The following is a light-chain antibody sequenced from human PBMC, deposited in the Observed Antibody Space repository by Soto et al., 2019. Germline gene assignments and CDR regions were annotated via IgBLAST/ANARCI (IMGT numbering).Light chain of an antibody. CDR1: SSNIGSNT. J-gene: IGLJ2*01. CDR2: SNN. CDR3: AAWDDRLNGFVV. V-gene: IGLV1-44*01. Sequence: QSVLTQPPSASGSPGQWVTISCSGSSSNIGSNTVNWYQQLPGTAPKLLIYSNNQRHSGVPDRFSGSKSGTSASLAISGLQSEDEADYDCAAWDDRLNGFVVFGGGTKLTVL.